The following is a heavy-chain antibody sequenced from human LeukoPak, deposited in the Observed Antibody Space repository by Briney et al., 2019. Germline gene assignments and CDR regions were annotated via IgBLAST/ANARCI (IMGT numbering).Heavy chain of an antibody. CDR2: TVGGGDGT. Sequence: GGSLRLSCAASGFNFNSHTMNWVRQAPGKGLEWVAVTVGGGDGTYYADSVKGRFTISRDNSNNTLYLQMNSLRAEDTAVYYCAKLTTSWGQGTLVTVSS. CDR3: AKLTTS. V-gene: IGHV3-23*01. J-gene: IGHJ4*02. D-gene: IGHD4-11*01. CDR1: GFNFNSHT.